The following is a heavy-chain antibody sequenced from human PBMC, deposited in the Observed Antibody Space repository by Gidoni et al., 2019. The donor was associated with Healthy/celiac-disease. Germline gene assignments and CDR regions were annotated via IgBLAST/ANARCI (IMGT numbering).Heavy chain of an antibody. CDR3: AKDFTFGGVIAGD. D-gene: IGHD3-16*02. CDR2: IWYDGSNK. V-gene: IGHV3-33*06. Sequence: TFSSYGMHWVRQAPGKGLEWVAVIWYDGSNKYYADSVKGRFTISRDNSKNTLYLQMNSLRAEDTAVYYCAKDFTFGGVIAGDWGQGTMVTVSS. CDR1: TFSSYG. J-gene: IGHJ3*01.